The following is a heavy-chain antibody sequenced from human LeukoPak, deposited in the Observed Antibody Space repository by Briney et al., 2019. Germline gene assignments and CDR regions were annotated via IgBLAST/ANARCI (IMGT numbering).Heavy chain of an antibody. J-gene: IGHJ4*02. CDR1: GFTFDDYA. V-gene: IGHV3-9*01. CDR3: AKDYGGHYGSGSYFDY. CDR2: ISRNSGSI. D-gene: IGHD3-10*01. Sequence: PGGSLRLSCAASGFTFDDYAMHWVRHAPGKGLEWVSGISRNSGSIGYADSVKGRFTISRDNAKNSLYLQMNSLRAEDTALYYCAKDYGGHYGSGSYFDYWGQGTLVTVSS.